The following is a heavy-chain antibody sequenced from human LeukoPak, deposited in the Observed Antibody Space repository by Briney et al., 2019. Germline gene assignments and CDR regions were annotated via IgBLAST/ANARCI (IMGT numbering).Heavy chain of an antibody. J-gene: IGHJ4*02. Sequence: SETLSLTCTVSGGSISSSSYYWGWIRQPPGKGLQWIGSIYYSGSTNYNPSLKSRVTISVDTSKNQFSLKLSSVTAADTAVYYCARETGYSSGWYRGSFDYWGQGTLVTVSS. D-gene: IGHD6-19*01. CDR1: GGSISSSSYY. CDR3: ARETGYSSGWYRGSFDY. CDR2: IYYSGST. V-gene: IGHV4-39*07.